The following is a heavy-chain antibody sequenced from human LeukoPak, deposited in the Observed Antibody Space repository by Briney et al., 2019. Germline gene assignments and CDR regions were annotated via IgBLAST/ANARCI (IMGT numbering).Heavy chain of an antibody. CDR1: GGTFSSYA. CDR2: IIPIFGTA. Sequence: ASVKVSCKASGGTFSSYAISWVRQAPGQGLEWMGGIIPIFGTANYAQKFQGRVTITADESTSTAYMELSSLRSEDTAVYYCARGGDYIWGTYRPFDYWGQGTLVTVSS. V-gene: IGHV1-69*01. CDR3: ARGGDYIWGTYRPFDY. J-gene: IGHJ4*02. D-gene: IGHD3-16*02.